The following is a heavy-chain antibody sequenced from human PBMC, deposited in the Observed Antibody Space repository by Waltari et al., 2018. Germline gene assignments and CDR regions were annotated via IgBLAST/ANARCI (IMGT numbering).Heavy chain of an antibody. J-gene: IGHJ6*02. D-gene: IGHD3-9*01. V-gene: IGHV4-61*02. CDR3: ARDEARYYDIMTGGGYYGLDV. CDR1: GGSISSGSVY. CDR2: IFTSGST. Sequence: QVQLQESGPGLVRPSQTLSLTCTVSGGSISSGSVYWTWIRQPAGKGLEWVGHIFTSGSTKYNTSLKSRVSVSLDTSENQFSLRLSSVTAADTAVYYCARDEARYYDIMTGGGYYGLDVWGQGTTVTVSS.